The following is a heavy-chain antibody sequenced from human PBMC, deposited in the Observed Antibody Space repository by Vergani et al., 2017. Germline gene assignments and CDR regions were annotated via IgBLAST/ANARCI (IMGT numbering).Heavy chain of an antibody. Sequence: QLQLQESGPGLVKPSETLSLTCTVSGGSISSSSYYWGWIRQPPGKGLEWIGSIYYSGSTYYNPSLKSRVTISVDTSKNQFSRKLSSVTAADTAVYYCARLQRKADGFDIWGQGKMVTV. J-gene: IGHJ3*02. V-gene: IGHV4-39*01. CDR3: ARLQRKADGFDI. CDR2: IYYSGST. CDR1: GGSISSSSYY. D-gene: IGHD6-25*01.